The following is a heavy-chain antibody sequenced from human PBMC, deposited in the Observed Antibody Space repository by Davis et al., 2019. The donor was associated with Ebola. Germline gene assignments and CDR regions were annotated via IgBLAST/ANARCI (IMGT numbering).Heavy chain of an antibody. CDR2: IKKDGSEK. J-gene: IGHJ4*02. D-gene: IGHD5-18*01. CDR3: AKEIQLWISYYFDS. Sequence: PGGSLRLSCAASGFTFSSYWMNWVRQAPGKGLEWVANIKKDGSEKYYVDSVKGRFTISRDNAKNSLYLQMNSLRAEDTAVYYCAKEIQLWISYYFDSWGQGTLVTVSS. CDR1: GFTFSSYW. V-gene: IGHV3-7*03.